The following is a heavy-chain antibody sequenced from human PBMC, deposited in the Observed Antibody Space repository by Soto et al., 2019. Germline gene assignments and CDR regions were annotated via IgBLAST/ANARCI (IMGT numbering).Heavy chain of an antibody. Sequence: PGGSLRLSCAASGFTFSSYAMHWVRQAPGKGLEWVAVISYDGSNKYYADSVKGRFTISRDNSKNTLYLQMNSLRAEDTAVYYCARDRVDFWSGYYKDPIEYYYYGMDVWGQGTTVTVSS. V-gene: IGHV3-30-3*01. J-gene: IGHJ6*02. CDR1: GFTFSSYA. D-gene: IGHD3-3*01. CDR3: ARDRVDFWSGYYKDPIEYYYYGMDV. CDR2: ISYDGSNK.